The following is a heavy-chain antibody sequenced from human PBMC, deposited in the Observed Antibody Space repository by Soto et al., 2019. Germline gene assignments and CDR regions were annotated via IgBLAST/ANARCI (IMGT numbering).Heavy chain of an antibody. CDR3: ARSSSSSWYGGPYNWFDP. Sequence: SETLSLTCTVSGGSISSYYWSWIRQPPGKGLEWIGYIYYSGSTNYNPSLKSRVTISVDTSKNQFSLKLSSVTAADTAVYYCARSSSSSWYGGPYNWFDPWGQGTLVTVSS. CDR1: GGSISSYY. CDR2: IYYSGST. D-gene: IGHD6-13*01. V-gene: IGHV4-59*01. J-gene: IGHJ5*02.